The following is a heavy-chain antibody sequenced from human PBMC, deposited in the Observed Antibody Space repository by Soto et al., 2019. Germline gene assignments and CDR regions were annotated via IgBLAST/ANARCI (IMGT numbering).Heavy chain of an antibody. J-gene: IGHJ5*02. D-gene: IGHD2-21*02. V-gene: IGHV3-11*01. CDR2: INNRGDDI. CDR3: ARDMSYGDFGRNWFDP. Sequence: QLQLVESGGCLVKPGGSLRLSCAASGFTFNDFYMIWFRQAPGRGLEWLAYINNRGDDIYYADSVRGRVTISRDNGKNSLYLQMNSLRVEDTALYFCARDMSYGDFGRNWFDPWGQGTPVTVSA. CDR1: GFTFNDFY.